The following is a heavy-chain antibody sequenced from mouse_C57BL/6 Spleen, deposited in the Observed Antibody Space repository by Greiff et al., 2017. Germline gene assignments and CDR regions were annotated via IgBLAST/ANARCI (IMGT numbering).Heavy chain of an antibody. Sequence: EVHLVESGGGLVQPGGSLSLSCAASGFTFTDYYMSWVRQPPGKALEWLGFIRNKANGYPTEYSASVKGRFTISRDNSQSILYLQMNALRAEDSATYYCARYDGSRGYFDVWGTGTTVTVSS. V-gene: IGHV7-3*01. CDR3: ARYDGSRGYFDV. D-gene: IGHD1-1*01. CDR1: GFTFTDYY. CDR2: IRNKANGYPT. J-gene: IGHJ1*03.